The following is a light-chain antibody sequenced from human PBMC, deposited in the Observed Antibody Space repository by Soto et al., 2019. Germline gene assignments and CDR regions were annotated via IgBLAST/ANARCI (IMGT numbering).Light chain of an antibody. CDR2: AVS. V-gene: IGLV2-8*01. J-gene: IGLJ2*01. CDR3: SSYSGSINVV. Sequence: QSALTQPPSASGSPGQSVTISCTGTRSDVGGYNSVSWYQHHPGKAPTLMIYAVSRRPSRVPDRVSGSKSGNTASLTVSGLQGDDEADYYCSSYSGSINVVFGGGTKLTVL. CDR1: RSDVGGYNS.